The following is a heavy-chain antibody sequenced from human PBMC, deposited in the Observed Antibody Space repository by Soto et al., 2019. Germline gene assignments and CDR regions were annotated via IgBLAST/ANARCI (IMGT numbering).Heavy chain of an antibody. J-gene: IGHJ6*02. CDR3: ARDHYDILTGSSDYYYYGMDV. V-gene: IGHV1-18*01. CDR1: GYTFTSYG. Sequence: VKVSCKASGYTFTSYGISWVRQAPGQGLEWMGWISAYNGNTNYAQKLQGRVTMTTDTSTSTAYMELRSLRSDDTAVYYCARDHYDILTGSSDYYYYGMDVWGQGTTVTVSS. CDR2: ISAYNGNT. D-gene: IGHD3-9*01.